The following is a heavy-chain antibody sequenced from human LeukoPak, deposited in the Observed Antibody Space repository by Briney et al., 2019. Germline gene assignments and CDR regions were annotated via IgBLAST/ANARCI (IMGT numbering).Heavy chain of an antibody. J-gene: IGHJ4*02. CDR3: ASPAEGSYYSPLDY. CDR1: GYTFTSYA. V-gene: IGHV1-3*01. Sequence: GASVKVSCKASGYTFTSYAMHWVRQAPGQRLEWMGWINAGNGNTKYLQKFQGRVTITRDTSASTAYMELSSLRSEDTAVYYCASPAEGSYYSPLDYWGQGTLVTVSS. D-gene: IGHD1-26*01. CDR2: INAGNGNT.